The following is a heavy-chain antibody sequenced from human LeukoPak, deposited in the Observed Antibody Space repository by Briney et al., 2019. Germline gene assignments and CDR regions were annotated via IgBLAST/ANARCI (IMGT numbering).Heavy chain of an antibody. Sequence: SQTLSLTCAISGYSVSSNSVAWIWIRQSPSRGLEWLGRTYYRSRWYNDYAVSVKGRITINPDTSKNQFSLQLNSVTPEDTAVYYCAREGLTTMSHVYYGMDVWGQGTTVTVSS. V-gene: IGHV6-1*01. J-gene: IGHJ6*02. CDR2: TYYRSRWYN. D-gene: IGHD4-11*01. CDR1: GYSVSSNSVA. CDR3: AREGLTTMSHVYYGMDV.